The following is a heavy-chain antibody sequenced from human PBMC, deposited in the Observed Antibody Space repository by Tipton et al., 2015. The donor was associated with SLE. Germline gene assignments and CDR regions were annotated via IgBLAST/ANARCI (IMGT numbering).Heavy chain of an antibody. CDR1: GGSISSYY. CDR3: ARDGAGAFDI. CDR2: IYYSGST. Sequence: TLSLTCTVSGGSISSYYWSWIRQPPGKGLEWIGYIYYSGSTNYNPSPKSRVTISVDTSKNQFSLKLSSVTAADTAVYYCARDGAGAFDIRGQGTMVTVSS. D-gene: IGHD6-19*01. V-gene: IGHV4-59*12. J-gene: IGHJ3*02.